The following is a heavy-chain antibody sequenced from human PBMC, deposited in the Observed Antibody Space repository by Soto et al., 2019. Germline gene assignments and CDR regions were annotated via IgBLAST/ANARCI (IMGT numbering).Heavy chain of an antibody. CDR2: IYYSGST. CDR1: GGSISSGGYY. CDR3: ARSGYSYGPNPLLY. D-gene: IGHD5-18*01. Sequence: QVQLQESGPGLVKPSQTLSLTCTVSGGSISSGGYYWSWIRQHPGKGLEWIGYIYYSGSTYYNPSLTSRVTLSVDTSKTQFSRKLSSVTAADTAVYYCARSGYSYGPNPLLYWGQGTLVTVSS. V-gene: IGHV4-31*03. J-gene: IGHJ4*02.